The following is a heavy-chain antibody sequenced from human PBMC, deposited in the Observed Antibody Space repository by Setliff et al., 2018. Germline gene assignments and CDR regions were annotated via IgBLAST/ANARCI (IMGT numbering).Heavy chain of an antibody. CDR1: GYPFSHAW. D-gene: IGHD1-1*01. Sequence: LRLSCAASGYPFSHAWMTWVRQSPGKGLEWVGRIRSRNGGGTTDYAAPVKGRFTFSRDDSKNTLYLQMNNLKTEDTATYYCTSAKLERRTGHHYYMDVWGKGTTVTVSS. V-gene: IGHV3-15*01. J-gene: IGHJ6*03. CDR2: IRSRNGGGTT. CDR3: TSAKLERRTGHHYYMDV.